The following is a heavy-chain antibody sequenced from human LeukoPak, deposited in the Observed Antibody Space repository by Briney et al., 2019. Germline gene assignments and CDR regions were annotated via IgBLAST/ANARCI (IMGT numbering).Heavy chain of an antibody. Sequence: QTGGSLRLSCAASGFTFSSYAMSWVRQAPGKGLEWVSAISGSGGSTYYADSVKGRFTISRDNSENTLYPQMNSLRAEDTAVYYCAKDDTAMAAFDYWGQGTLVTVSS. D-gene: IGHD5-18*01. J-gene: IGHJ4*02. CDR1: GFTFSSYA. CDR3: AKDDTAMAAFDY. CDR2: ISGSGGST. V-gene: IGHV3-23*01.